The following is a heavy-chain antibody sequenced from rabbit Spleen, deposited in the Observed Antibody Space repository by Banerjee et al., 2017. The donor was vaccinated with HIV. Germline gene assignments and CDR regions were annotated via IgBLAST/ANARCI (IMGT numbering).Heavy chain of an antibody. CDR3: ARGSAAMTMVITGFYFNL. CDR2: IYAGSSGSP. D-gene: IGHD2-1*01. Sequence: QSLEESGGDLVKPGASLTLTCTASGFSFSNSYYMCWARQAPGKGLECIACIYAGSSGSPYYASWAKGRFTISKTSSTTVTLQMTSLTAADTATYFCARGSAAMTMVITGFYFNLWGPGTLVTVS. V-gene: IGHV1S40*01. J-gene: IGHJ4*01. CDR1: GFSFSNSYY.